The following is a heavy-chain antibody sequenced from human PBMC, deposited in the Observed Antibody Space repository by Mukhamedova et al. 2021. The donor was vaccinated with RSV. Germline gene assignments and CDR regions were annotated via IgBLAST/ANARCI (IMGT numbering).Heavy chain of an antibody. D-gene: IGHD1-1*01. CDR3: VRDGNWKLDY. J-gene: IGHJ4*02. CDR2: WYN. V-gene: IGHV6-1*01. Sequence: WYNDYAVSVKSRITINADTSKNQFSLQLSSVTPEDTAVYYRVRDGNWKLDYWGQGTLVTVSS.